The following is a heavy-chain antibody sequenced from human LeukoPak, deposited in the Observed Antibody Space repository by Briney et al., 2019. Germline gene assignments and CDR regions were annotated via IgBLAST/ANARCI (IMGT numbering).Heavy chain of an antibody. J-gene: IGHJ4*02. CDR2: IYYSGST. D-gene: IGHD3-22*01. CDR1: GGSISSYY. Sequence: PSETLSLTCTISGGSISSYYWSWIRQPPGKGLEWIGYIYYSGSTNYNPSLKSRVTISVDTSKNQFSLKLSSVTAADTAVYYCAGREYYYDSSGYLDYWGQGTLVTVSS. CDR3: AGREYYYDSSGYLDY. V-gene: IGHV4-59*08.